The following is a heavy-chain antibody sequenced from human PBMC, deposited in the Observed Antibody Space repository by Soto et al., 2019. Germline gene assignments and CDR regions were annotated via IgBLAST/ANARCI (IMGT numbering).Heavy chain of an antibody. V-gene: IGHV2-70*11. CDR2: IDWDDDK. CDR1: GFSLSTSGMC. CDR3: ARIRAEYSGYVFDY. D-gene: IGHD5-12*01. Sequence: GSGPTLVNPTQTLTLTCTFSGFSLSTSGMCVSWIRQPPGKALEWLARIDWDDDKYYSTSLKTRLTISKDTSKNQVVLTMTNMDPVDTATYYCARIRAEYSGYVFDYWGQGTLVTVSS. J-gene: IGHJ4*02.